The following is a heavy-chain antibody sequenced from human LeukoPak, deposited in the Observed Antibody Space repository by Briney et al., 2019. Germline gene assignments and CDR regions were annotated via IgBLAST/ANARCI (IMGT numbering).Heavy chain of an antibody. CDR1: GGFLRSQF. D-gene: IGHD7-27*01. V-gene: IGHV4-59*11. Sequence: SETLSLTCTVSGGFLRSQFWSWLRQPPGKGLEWIGYIYYSGSTNYNPSLKSRVTVSVDTSKTQFSRNLNSVTAAATAVYYCARGGASWGGQYFDSWGQGTRVAVSS. J-gene: IGHJ4*02. CDR3: ARGGASWGGQYFDS. CDR2: IYYSGST.